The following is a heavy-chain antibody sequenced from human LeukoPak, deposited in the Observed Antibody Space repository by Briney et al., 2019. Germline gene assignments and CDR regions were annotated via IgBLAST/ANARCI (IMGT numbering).Heavy chain of an antibody. Sequence: SETLSLTCTVSGDSISGYYWSWVRQPPGKGLEWIGYIFHSGSTKYNPSLESRVTISIDTSKNQFSLRLSSVTAADTAVYYCARLATYGDFSDWGQGTLVTVSS. CDR3: ARLATYGDFSD. J-gene: IGHJ4*02. CDR2: IFHSGST. CDR1: GDSISGYY. V-gene: IGHV4-59*08. D-gene: IGHD4-17*01.